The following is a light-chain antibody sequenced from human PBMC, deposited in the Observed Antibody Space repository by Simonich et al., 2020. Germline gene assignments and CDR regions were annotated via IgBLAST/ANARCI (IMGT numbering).Light chain of an antibody. V-gene: IGKV3-11*01. CDR2: AAS. Sequence: EIVLTQSPATLSLSPGERATLSCRASQSVSSYLAWYQQKPGQAPRLLSYAASNRATGIPARFSGSGSGTDFTLTISSLEPEDFAVYYCQQRSNWTWTFGQGTKVEIK. J-gene: IGKJ1*01. CDR3: QQRSNWTWT. CDR1: QSVSSY.